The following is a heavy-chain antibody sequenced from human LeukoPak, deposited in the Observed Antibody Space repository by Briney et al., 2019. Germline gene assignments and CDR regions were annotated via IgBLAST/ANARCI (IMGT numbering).Heavy chain of an antibody. CDR1: GGSILDSTYY. CDR3: ARQSSGYYYGWFDP. Sequence: SETLSLTCTVSGGSILDSTYYWAWIRQPPGKGLEWIATIFYNGNTHYNPSLKSRVTMSVDTVKNQFSLNLNSVTAADTAVYYCARQSSGYYYGWFDPWGQGTLVTVSS. J-gene: IGHJ5*02. V-gene: IGHV4-39*01. CDR2: IFYNGNT. D-gene: IGHD3-22*01.